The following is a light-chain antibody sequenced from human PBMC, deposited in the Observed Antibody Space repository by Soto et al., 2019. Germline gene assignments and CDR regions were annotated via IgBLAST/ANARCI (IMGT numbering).Light chain of an antibody. CDR1: QGISNW. V-gene: IGKV1-12*01. CDR3: QQANSFPPN. J-gene: IGKJ4*01. Sequence: DIQMTQSPSSVSASVGDRVRITCRASQGISNWLAWYQQKPGRAPKLLIYTGSSLQSGVPSRFSGTGSGTDFTLTISSLQPEDIATYYCQQANSFPPNFGGGTKVEIK. CDR2: TGS.